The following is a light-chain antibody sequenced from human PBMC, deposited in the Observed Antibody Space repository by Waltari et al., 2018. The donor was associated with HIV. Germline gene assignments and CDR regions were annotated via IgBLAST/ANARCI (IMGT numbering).Light chain of an antibody. CDR2: WAS. CDR1: QTIFYSSKNKNY. J-gene: IGKJ1*01. CDR3: QQYYSNPPT. V-gene: IGKV4-1*01. Sequence: DIVMTQSPDSLALSLGEGATINPKSSQTIFYSSKNKNYLAWYQQRPGQTPKLLIYWASTRDSGVPDRFSGSGSGTDFTLTISNLQSEDVAIYFCQQYYSNPPTFGQGTKVEVK.